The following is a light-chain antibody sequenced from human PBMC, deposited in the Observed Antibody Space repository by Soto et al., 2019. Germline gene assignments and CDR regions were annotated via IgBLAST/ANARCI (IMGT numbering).Light chain of an antibody. CDR1: SGHSSYI. J-gene: IGLJ3*02. CDR2: LEGSGSY. CDR3: ETWDSNTHTV. V-gene: IGLV4-60*02. Sequence: QSVLTQSSSASASLGSSVKLTCTLSSGHSSYIIAWHQQQPGKAPRYLMKLEGSGSYNKGSGVPDRFPGSSSGADRYLTISNLQFEDEADYYCETWDSNTHTVFGGGTKLTVL.